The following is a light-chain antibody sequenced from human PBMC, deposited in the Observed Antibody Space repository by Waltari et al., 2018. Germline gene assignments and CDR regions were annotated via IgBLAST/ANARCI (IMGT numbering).Light chain of an antibody. CDR1: HSVLDSPVNKPK. V-gene: IGKV4-1*01. CDR3: QQYYVTPLT. J-gene: IGKJ4*01. CDR2: WAS. Sequence: DIVMTKFPDSLPVSLRRRGTINCTSSHSVLDSPVNKPKLAWYQHKRGQPPKLLIYWASTRTSGVPDRFSGSGSGTDFTLTISSLQAEDVAIYYCQQYYVTPLTFGGGTKVEIK.